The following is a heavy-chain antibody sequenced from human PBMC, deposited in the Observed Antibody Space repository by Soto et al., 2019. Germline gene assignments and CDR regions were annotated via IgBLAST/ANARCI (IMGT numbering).Heavy chain of an antibody. J-gene: IGHJ5*01. D-gene: IGHD2-15*01. CDR3: AKVVVAATRHTDFDS. CDR2: IYYDGST. CDR1: GSSINSNNYY. V-gene: IGHV4-39*01. Sequence: PSETLSLTCTVSGSSINSNNYYWAWIRQPPGKGLAWIASIYYDGSTYYSPSLKSRVTISIDTSKNQFSLRLRSVTAADTAIYYCAKVVVAATRHTDFDSWGQGTLVTVSS.